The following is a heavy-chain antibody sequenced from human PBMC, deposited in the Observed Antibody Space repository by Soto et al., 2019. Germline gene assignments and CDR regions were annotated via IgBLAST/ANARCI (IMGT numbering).Heavy chain of an antibody. Sequence: ETLSLTCTVSGWSINSYYWSWIRQSAGKGLEWIGRIYSTGATNYNPALKSRVTMSVDTSKNQFSRRLTSVTAADTAAYYCARDAYYYDRPDYFDYWGQGTLVTV. CDR2: IYSTGAT. CDR1: GWSINSYY. CDR3: ARDAYYYDRPDYFDY. D-gene: IGHD3-22*01. J-gene: IGHJ4*02. V-gene: IGHV4-4*07.